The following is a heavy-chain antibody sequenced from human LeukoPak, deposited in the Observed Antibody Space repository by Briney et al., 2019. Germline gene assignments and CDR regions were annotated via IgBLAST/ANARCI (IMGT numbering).Heavy chain of an antibody. CDR2: ISGSGGST. Sequence: GGSLRLSCAASGFTFSSYAMSWVRQAPGKGLEWVSAISGSGGSTYYADSVKGRFTISRDNSKNTLYLQMNSLRAEDTAVYYCAKEECSSTSCWGVYFDYWGQGTLVTVSS. J-gene: IGHJ4*02. D-gene: IGHD2-2*01. CDR1: GFTFSSYA. V-gene: IGHV3-23*01. CDR3: AKEECSSTSCWGVYFDY.